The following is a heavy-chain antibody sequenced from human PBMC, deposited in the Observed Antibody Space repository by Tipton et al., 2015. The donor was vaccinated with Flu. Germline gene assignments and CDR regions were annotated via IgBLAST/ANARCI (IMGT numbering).Heavy chain of an antibody. CDR2: IYTSGGT. D-gene: IGHD6-6*01. Sequence: GLVKPSETLSLTCTVSGGSISSYYWSWIRQPAGKGLEWIGRIYTSGGTNYNPSLKSRVTMSVDTSKNQFSLKLSSVTAADTAVYYCARDTGDEQLVGASRGYFDYWGQGTLVTVSS. CDR3: ARDTGDEQLVGASRGYFDY. V-gene: IGHV4-4*07. CDR1: GGSISSYY. J-gene: IGHJ4*02.